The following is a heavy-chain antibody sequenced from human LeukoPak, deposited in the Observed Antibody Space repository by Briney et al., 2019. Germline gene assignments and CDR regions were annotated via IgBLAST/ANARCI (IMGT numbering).Heavy chain of an antibody. CDR1: GGTFRSYA. CDR2: IIPIIGTA. D-gene: IGHD5-18*01. Sequence: SVKVSCKASGGTFRSYAISWERQAPGQGLEWMGGIIPIIGTANYAQKFQGRVTITADESTSTAYMELSSLRSEDTAVYYCARDQGYRYGYGDFDYWGQGTLVTVSS. V-gene: IGHV1-69*13. CDR3: ARDQGYRYGYGDFDY. J-gene: IGHJ4*02.